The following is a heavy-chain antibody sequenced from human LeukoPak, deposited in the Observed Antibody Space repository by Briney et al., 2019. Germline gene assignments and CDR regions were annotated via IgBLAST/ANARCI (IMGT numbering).Heavy chain of an antibody. D-gene: IGHD3-10*01. CDR1: GFTFSRFA. V-gene: IGHV3-20*04. CDR3: ARDSRYYYGSGSYSY. CDR2: INWNGGST. Sequence: PGGSLRLSCAASGFTFSRFAMSWVRQAPGKGLEWVSGINWNGGSTGYADSVKGRFTISRDNAKNSLYLQMNSLRAEDTALYYCARDSRYYYGSGSYSYWGQGTLVTVSS. J-gene: IGHJ4*02.